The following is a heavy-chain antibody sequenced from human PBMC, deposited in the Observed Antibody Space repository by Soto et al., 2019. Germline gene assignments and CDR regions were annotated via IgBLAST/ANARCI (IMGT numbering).Heavy chain of an antibody. CDR2: LDWDDDK. CDR3: ARTFPSWGQPEV. Sequence: SCPTPVNPTQTLTLTCTFSGFSLSTSGMCVSWVRQPPGKALELVALLDWDDDKYYSTSLKPRLTISKDTSKNQVVLTMTNMDPVDTATYYCARTFPSWGQPEVWGQGTTVTVSS. CDR1: GFSLSTSGMC. V-gene: IGHV2-70*20. D-gene: IGHD3-16*01. J-gene: IGHJ6*02.